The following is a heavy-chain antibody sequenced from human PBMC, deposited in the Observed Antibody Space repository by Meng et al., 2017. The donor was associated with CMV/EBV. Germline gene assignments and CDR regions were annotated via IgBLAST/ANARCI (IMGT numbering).Heavy chain of an antibody. J-gene: IGHJ5*02. Sequence: QWGGAGGGLVQPGGSLRLSCTASGFSVSSNYMSWVRQAPGKGLEWISIIYGSGNTYYGDSVKGRFTISRDNFRNTLYLQMNSLRAEDTAVYYCAREIPQAWASWGQGTLVTVSS. CDR2: IYGSGNT. V-gene: IGHV3-66*01. D-gene: IGHD2-21*01. CDR1: GFSVSSNY. CDR3: AREIPQAWAS.